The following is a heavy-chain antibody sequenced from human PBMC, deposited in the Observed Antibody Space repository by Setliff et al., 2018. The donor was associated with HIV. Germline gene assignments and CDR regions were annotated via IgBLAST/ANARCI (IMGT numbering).Heavy chain of an antibody. D-gene: IGHD6-19*01. CDR3: ARAVHSGWYYFDY. J-gene: IGHJ4*02. Sequence: SCAASGFTFSTYRMNWVRQAPGKGLEWVSSISSSSSYIYYADSLKGRFTISRDNAKNSPYLQMNSLRAEDTAVYYCARAVHSGWYYFDYWGQGTLVTVSA. CDR1: GFTFSTYR. CDR2: ISSSSSYI. V-gene: IGHV3-21*01.